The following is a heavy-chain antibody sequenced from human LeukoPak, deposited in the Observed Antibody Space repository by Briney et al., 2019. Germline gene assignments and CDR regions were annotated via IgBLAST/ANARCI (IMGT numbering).Heavy chain of an antibody. J-gene: IGHJ4*02. V-gene: IGHV3-21*01. D-gene: IGHD5-18*01. CDR3: ARGLDTAIDY. CDR2: ISGSSDYI. CDR1: GFTFSSHS. Sequence: GGSLRLSCAGSGFTFSSHSMSWVRQAPGKGLEWVSSISGSSDYIYYADSVKGRFTISRDNAKNSLFLHMKGLRVEDTAVYYCARGLDTAIDYWGQGTLVTVSS.